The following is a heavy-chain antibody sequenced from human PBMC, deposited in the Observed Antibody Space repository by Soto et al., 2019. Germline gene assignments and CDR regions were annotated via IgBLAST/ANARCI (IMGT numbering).Heavy chain of an antibody. CDR2: IIPILGIA. V-gene: IGHV1-69*02. J-gene: IGHJ4*02. Sequence: QVQLVQSGAEVKKPGSSVKVSCKASGGTFSSYTISWVRQAPGQGLEWMGRIIPILGIANYAQKFQGRVTITADKSTSTAYRELSSLRSEDTAGYYCARGDSSSWYYFDYWGQGTLVTVSS. D-gene: IGHD6-13*01. CDR1: GGTFSSYT. CDR3: ARGDSSSWYYFDY.